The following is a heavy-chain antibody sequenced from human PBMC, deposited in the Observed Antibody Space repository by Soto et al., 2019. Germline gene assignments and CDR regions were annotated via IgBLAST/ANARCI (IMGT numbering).Heavy chain of an antibody. D-gene: IGHD2-15*01. CDR3: TKANRYCSGANCFTFDY. CDR2: FSSGGGGT. V-gene: IGHV3-23*01. Sequence: PGGSLRLSCTASGFTFSNYAMSWVRQAPGKGLEWVSTFSSGGGGTYYADSVKGRFTISRDNSKNTLSLQMNSLGAEDTAVYYCTKANRYCSGANCFTFDYWGLGTLVTVSS. J-gene: IGHJ4*02. CDR1: GFTFSNYA.